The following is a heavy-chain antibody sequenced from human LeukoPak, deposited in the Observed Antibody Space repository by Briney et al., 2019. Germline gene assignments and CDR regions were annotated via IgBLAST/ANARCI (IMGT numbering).Heavy chain of an antibody. Sequence: GGSLRLSCVASGFAFSNYNMNWVRQAPGKGLEWVSAITGSGGSTYYADSVKGRFTISRDNSKNTLYLQMNSLRAEDTAVYYCAKDHYTSSGYWGQGTLVTVSS. J-gene: IGHJ4*02. D-gene: IGHD6-13*01. V-gene: IGHV3-23*01. CDR1: GFAFSNYN. CDR3: AKDHYTSSGY. CDR2: ITGSGGST.